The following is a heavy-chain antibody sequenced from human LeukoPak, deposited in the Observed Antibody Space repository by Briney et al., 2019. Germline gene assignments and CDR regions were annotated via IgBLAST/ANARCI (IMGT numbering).Heavy chain of an antibody. Sequence: GGSLRLSCAASGFTFSSYWMNWVRQAPGKGLEWVSYISSSGSTIYYADSVKGRFTISRDNAKNSLYLQMNSLRAEDTAVYYCAGSDPGDAFDIWGQGTMVTVSS. J-gene: IGHJ3*02. CDR2: ISSSGSTI. CDR1: GFTFSSYW. V-gene: IGHV3-48*04. D-gene: IGHD1-26*01. CDR3: AGSDPGDAFDI.